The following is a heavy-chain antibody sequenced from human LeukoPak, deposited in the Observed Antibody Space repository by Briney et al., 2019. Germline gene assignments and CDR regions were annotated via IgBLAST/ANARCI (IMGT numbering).Heavy chain of an antibody. CDR1: GFTFSSYS. CDR3: ARTNGYSGYVSYDY. J-gene: IGHJ4*02. V-gene: IGHV3-48*01. Sequence: PGGSLRLSCAASGFTFSSYSMNWVRQAPGKGLEWVSYFSSSSSHIYYADSVKGRFTISRDNAKNTLYLHMSSLTAEDTAVYYCARTNGYSGYVSYDYWGQGVLVTVSS. D-gene: IGHD5-12*01. CDR2: FSSSSSHI.